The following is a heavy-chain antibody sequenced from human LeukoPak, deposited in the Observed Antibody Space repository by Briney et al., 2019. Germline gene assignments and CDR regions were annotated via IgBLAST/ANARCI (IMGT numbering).Heavy chain of an antibody. CDR1: GFTFDDYA. Sequence: GGSLRLSCAASGFTFDDYAMHWVRQAPGKGLEWVSLISWDGGSTYYADSVKGRFTISRDNSKNSLYLQMNSLRAEDTALYYCAKPPNGGNYEVDAFGIWGQGTMVTVSS. D-gene: IGHD4-23*01. CDR2: ISWDGGST. CDR3: AKPPNGGNYEVDAFGI. V-gene: IGHV3-43D*03. J-gene: IGHJ3*02.